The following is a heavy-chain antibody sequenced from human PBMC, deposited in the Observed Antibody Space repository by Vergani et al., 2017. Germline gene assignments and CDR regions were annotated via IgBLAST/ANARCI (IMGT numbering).Heavy chain of an antibody. V-gene: IGHV1-2*02. CDR1: GYTFTGYY. J-gene: IGHJ3*02. CDR2: INPNSGGT. CDR3: ARAPRYCSSTSCYLNDAFDI. D-gene: IGHD2-2*01. Sequence: QVQLVQSGAEVKKPGASVKVSCKASGYTFTGYYMHWVRQAPGQGLEWMGWINPNSGGTNYAQKFQGRVTMTRDTSISTAYMERSRLRSDDTAVYYCARAPRYCSSTSCYLNDAFDIWGQGTMVTVSS.